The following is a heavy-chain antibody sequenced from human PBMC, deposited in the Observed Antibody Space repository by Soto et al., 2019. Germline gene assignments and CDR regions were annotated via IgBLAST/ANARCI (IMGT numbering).Heavy chain of an antibody. CDR2: IYASGAT. CDR3: ARSHSFDGSIYHYYFDF. J-gene: IGHJ4*02. CDR1: GGSISTYY. V-gene: IGHV4-59*01. Sequence: SETLSLTCTVSGGSISTYYWSWVRQPPGGTLEWIGYIYASGATTYNPSLESRVTMSVDMPNNEFSLELTSLTAADTAVYYCARSHSFDGSIYHYYFDFWGQGTLVTVSS. D-gene: IGHD3-10*01.